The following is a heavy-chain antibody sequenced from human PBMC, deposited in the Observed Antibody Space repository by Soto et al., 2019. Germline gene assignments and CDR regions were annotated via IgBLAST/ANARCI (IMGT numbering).Heavy chain of an antibody. D-gene: IGHD3-22*01. V-gene: IGHV1-3*01. J-gene: IGHJ6*02. CDR2: INAGNGNT. CDR3: ARDRFYYDSSGYKVTKSYYYGMDV. CDR1: GYTFTSYA. Sequence: ASVKVSCKASGYTFTSYAMHWVRQAPGQRLEWMGWINAGNGNTKYSQKFQGRVTITRDTSASTAYMELSSLRSEDTAVYYCARDRFYYDSSGYKVTKSYYYGMDVWGQGTTVTVSS.